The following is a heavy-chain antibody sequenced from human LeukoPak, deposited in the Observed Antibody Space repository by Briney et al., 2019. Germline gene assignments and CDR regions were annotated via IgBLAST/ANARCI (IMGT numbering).Heavy chain of an antibody. J-gene: IGHJ5*02. D-gene: IGHD1-7*01. CDR3: ARERKAITGTRGGSNWFDP. CDR2: INPNSGGT. V-gene: IGHV1-2*02. Sequence: ASVTVSCTASGGTFSSYAISWVRQAPGQGLEWMGWINPNSGGTNYAQKFQGRVTMTRDTSISTAYMELSRLRSDDTAVYYCARERKAITGTRGGSNWFDPWGQGTLVTVSS. CDR1: GGTFSSYA.